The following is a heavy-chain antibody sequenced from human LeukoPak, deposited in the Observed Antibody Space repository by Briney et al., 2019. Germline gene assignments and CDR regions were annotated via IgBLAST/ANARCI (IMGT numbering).Heavy chain of an antibody. J-gene: IGHJ4*02. V-gene: IGHV3-30*18. D-gene: IGHD4-17*01. Sequence: PGRSLRLSCAASGFTFSSYGMHWVRQAPGKGLEWVAVISYDGSNKYYADSVKGRFTISRDNSKNTLYLQMNSLRAEDTAVYYCAKDPYGDYVSYFDYWGQGTLVTVSS. CDR2: ISYDGSNK. CDR3: AKDPYGDYVSYFDY. CDR1: GFTFSSYG.